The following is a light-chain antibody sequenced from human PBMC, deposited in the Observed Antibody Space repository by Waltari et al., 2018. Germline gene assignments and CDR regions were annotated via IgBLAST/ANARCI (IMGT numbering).Light chain of an antibody. J-gene: IGLJ2*01. Sequence: QSALTQPASVSGSPGQSITISCTGSSSDIGAYKFVSWYQQLPGKVPKLMIYDVSKRPSGVSGRFSGSKSASTASLTISGLQTEDEAVYYCSSLTSSSAVAFGGGTTVTVL. CDR3: SSLTSSSAVA. CDR2: DVS. CDR1: SSDIGAYKF. V-gene: IGLV2-14*03.